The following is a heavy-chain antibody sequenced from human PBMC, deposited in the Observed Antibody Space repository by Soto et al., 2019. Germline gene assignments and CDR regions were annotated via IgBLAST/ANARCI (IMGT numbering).Heavy chain of an antibody. CDR2: INHSGST. J-gene: IGHJ6*02. CDR3: ASIAARNYYGMDV. D-gene: IGHD6-6*01. Sequence: PSETLSLTCAVYGGSFSCYYWIWIRQPPGKGLEWIGEINHSGSTNYNPSLKSRVTISVNTSKNQFSLKLSSVTAADTAVYYCASIAARNYYGMDVWGQGTTVTVSS. V-gene: IGHV4-34*01. CDR1: GGSFSCYY.